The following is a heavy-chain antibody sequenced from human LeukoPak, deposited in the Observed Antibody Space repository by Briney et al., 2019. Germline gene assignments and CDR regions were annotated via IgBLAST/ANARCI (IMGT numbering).Heavy chain of an antibody. CDR1: GYTFTNYW. Sequence: GESLKISCKGSGYTFTNYWVAWVRQMPGEGLEWVGSTWPDDSDTRYSPSFRGQVTFSADNSISTAFLQWSSLKASDTAMYFCARLAESTSWGQGTLVTVSS. V-gene: IGHV5-51*01. CDR2: TWPDDSDT. D-gene: IGHD1-14*01. J-gene: IGHJ5*02. CDR3: ARLAESTS.